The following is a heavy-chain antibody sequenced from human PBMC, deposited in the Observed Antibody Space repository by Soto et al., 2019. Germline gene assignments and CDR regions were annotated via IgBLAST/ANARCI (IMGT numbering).Heavy chain of an antibody. J-gene: IGHJ4*02. V-gene: IGHV4-59*01. CDR2: IYYTGST. Sequence: PSETLSLTCTVSGDSINSNYWTWIRQSPGKGLEWIGYIYYTGSTNYSPSLNSRVTISVDTPKNQFSLELNSVTAADTAVYYCAREVLVGPARYFDYWGQGTLVTVSS. D-gene: IGHD2-15*01. CDR1: GDSINSNY. CDR3: AREVLVGPARYFDY.